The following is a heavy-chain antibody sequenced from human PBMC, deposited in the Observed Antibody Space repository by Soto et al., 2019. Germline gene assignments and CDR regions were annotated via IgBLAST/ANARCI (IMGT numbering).Heavy chain of an antibody. J-gene: IGHJ6*02. Sequence: GGSLRLSCAASGFTFSSYAMSWVRQAPGKGLEWVSAISGSGGSTYYADSVKGRFTISRDNSKNTLYLQMNSLRAEDTAVYYCAKDLYSTLPDYYYGTDVWGQGTTVTVSS. V-gene: IGHV3-23*01. D-gene: IGHD4-4*01. CDR1: GFTFSSYA. CDR3: AKDLYSTLPDYYYGTDV. CDR2: ISGSGGST.